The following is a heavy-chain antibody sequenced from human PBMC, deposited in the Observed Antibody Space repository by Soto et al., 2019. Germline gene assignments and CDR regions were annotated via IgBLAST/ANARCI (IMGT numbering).Heavy chain of an antibody. CDR3: ARERRRQYYYDSSGYQLAAFDI. D-gene: IGHD3-22*01. CDR1: GYTSTSYG. Sequence: ASVKVSCKASGYTSTSYGISWVRQAPGQGLEWMGWISAYNGNTNYAQKLQGRVTMTTDTSTSTAYMELRSLRSDDTAVYYCARERRRQYYYDSSGYQLAAFDIWGQGTMVTVSS. V-gene: IGHV1-18*01. J-gene: IGHJ3*02. CDR2: ISAYNGNT.